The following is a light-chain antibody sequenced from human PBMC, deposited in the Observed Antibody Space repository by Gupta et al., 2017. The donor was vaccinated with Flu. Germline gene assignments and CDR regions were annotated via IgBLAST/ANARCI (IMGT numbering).Light chain of an antibody. J-gene: IGLJ2*01. CDR2: ENS. V-gene: IGLV1-51*01. CDR1: SSVGGNNY. Sequence: QAVLTHPPSVSAAPGQKVTTSCAASSSVGGNNYVSWYQQHPGKAPKLIIYENSKRPAGIPDRFSGSKSGNSATLTITGLQAGDEADYYCGTYASSSSLVFGGGTKLTVL. CDR3: GTYASSSSLV.